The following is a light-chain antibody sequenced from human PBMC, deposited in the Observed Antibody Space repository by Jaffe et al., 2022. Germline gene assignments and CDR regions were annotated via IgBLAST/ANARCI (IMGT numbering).Light chain of an antibody. J-gene: IGKJ2*01. CDR2: KAS. V-gene: IGKV1-5*03. CDR3: QQFKSYPT. CDR1: QTISNW. Sequence: DIQMTQSPSTLSASVGDSVTLTCRASQTISNWLAWYQQKPGRAPKLLIYKASLLQDGVPSRFSGSGSGTEFTLTISSLQPDDVATYYCQQFKSYPTFGLGTKLEIK.